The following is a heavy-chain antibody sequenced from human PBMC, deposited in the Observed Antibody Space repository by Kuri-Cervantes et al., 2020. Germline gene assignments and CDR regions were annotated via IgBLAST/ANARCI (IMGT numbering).Heavy chain of an antibody. CDR3: ASSRTPDYYGSGSPCY. J-gene: IGHJ4*02. Sequence: ASVKVSCKASGYTFPSYAMNWVRQAPGQRLEWMGWINAGNGNTKYSQKFQGRVTITRDTSASTSYMELSSLRSEDTAVYYCASSRTPDYYGSGSPCYWGQGTLVTVSS. D-gene: IGHD3-10*01. CDR1: GYTFPSYA. CDR2: INAGNGNT. V-gene: IGHV1-3*01.